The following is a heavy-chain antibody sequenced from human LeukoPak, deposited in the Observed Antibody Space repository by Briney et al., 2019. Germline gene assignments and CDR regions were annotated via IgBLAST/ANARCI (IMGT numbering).Heavy chain of an antibody. V-gene: IGHV3-7*01. J-gene: IGHJ4*02. CDR3: ASLRFLEWSFDS. Sequence: GGSPRLSCAASGFAFSNYWMTWVRQTPGKGLEWVANINRDGSDKHYLDSVKGRFTISRDNAKNSLYLQVNSLRAEDTAVYYCASLRFLEWSFDSWGQGTLVTVS. CDR1: GFAFSNYW. CDR2: INRDGSDK. D-gene: IGHD3-3*01.